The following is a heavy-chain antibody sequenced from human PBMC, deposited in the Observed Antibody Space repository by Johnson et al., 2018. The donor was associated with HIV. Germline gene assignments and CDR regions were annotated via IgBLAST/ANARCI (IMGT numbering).Heavy chain of an antibody. Sequence: VQLVESGGGLIQPGGSLRLSCVASGFTVRKGLEWVSVIYSGGSTYYADSVKGRFTISRDNSKNTLYLQMNSLRAEDTAVYYCARDGSQLADAFDIWGQGTMVTVSS. J-gene: IGHJ3*02. V-gene: IGHV3-66*03. CDR3: ARDGSQLADAFDI. CDR1: GFTVR. D-gene: IGHD6-6*01. CDR2: IYSGGST.